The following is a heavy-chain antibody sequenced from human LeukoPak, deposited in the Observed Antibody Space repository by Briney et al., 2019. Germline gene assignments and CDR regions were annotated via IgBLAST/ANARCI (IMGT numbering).Heavy chain of an antibody. CDR2: MNPNSGNT. V-gene: IGHV1-8*01. D-gene: IGHD4-17*01. Sequence: ASVKVSCKASGYTFTSYDINWVRQATGQGLEWMGWMNPNSGNTGYAQKFQGRVTMTRNTSISTAYMELSSLRSEDTAVYYCATTVTADYYYYYGMDVWGQGTTVTVSS. CDR3: ATTVTADYYYYYGMDV. CDR1: GYTFTSYD. J-gene: IGHJ6*02.